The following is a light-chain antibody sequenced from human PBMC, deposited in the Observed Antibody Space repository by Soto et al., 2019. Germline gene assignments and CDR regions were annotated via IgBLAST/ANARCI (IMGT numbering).Light chain of an antibody. J-gene: IGKJ1*01. CDR2: AAS. CDR1: ESVSSNY. CDR3: PQYGSAPWT. Sequence: EIVLTQSPGTLSSSPGERATLSCRASESVSSNYLAWYQQRPGQAPRLLIYAASNRARGIPDRFGGSGSGKDFTLTVSRLEPEDFAVYSCPQYGSAPWTFGQGTKV. V-gene: IGKV3-20*01.